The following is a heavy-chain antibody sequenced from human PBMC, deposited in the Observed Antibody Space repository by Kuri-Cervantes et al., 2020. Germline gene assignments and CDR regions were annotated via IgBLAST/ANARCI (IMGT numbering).Heavy chain of an antibody. V-gene: IGHV4-59*13. D-gene: IGHD4-17*01. J-gene: IGHJ2*01. CDR1: GGSISSYY. Sequence: LRLSCTVSGGSISSYYWSWIRQPPGKGLEWIGYIYYSGSTNYNLSLKSRVTISVDTSKNQFSLKLSSVTAADTAVYYCARDETSVTTSNWYFDLWGRGTLVIVSS. CDR2: IYYSGST. CDR3: ARDETSVTTSNWYFDL.